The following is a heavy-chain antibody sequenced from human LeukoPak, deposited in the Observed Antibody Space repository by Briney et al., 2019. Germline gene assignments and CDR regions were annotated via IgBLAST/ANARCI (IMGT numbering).Heavy chain of an antibody. CDR1: GFTFSDSA. CDR3: MMDKYYFDY. V-gene: IGHV3-73*01. J-gene: IGHJ4*02. D-gene: IGHD3/OR15-3a*01. Sequence: PGGSLRLSCAVSGFTFSDSAMHWVRQASEKGLEWVGRIRNKANSYATEYAASVKGRFTISRDDSKNTAYLQMNGLKSEDTAVYYCMMDKYYFDYWGQGTLVTVSS. CDR2: IRNKANSYAT.